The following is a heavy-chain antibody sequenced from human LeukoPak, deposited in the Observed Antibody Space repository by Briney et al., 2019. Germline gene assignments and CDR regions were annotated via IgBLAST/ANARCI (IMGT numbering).Heavy chain of an antibody. Sequence: QPGGSLRLSCAASGFTFSSYGMHWVRQAPGKGLEWVASIRYDGSNKYYADSVKGRFTISRDNSKNTLYLQMNSLRAEDTAVYYCAKDAYSTFWSGYPEPYYYYYYMDVWGKGTTVTVSS. J-gene: IGHJ6*03. CDR2: IRYDGSNK. V-gene: IGHV3-30*02. CDR1: GFTFSSYG. D-gene: IGHD3-3*01. CDR3: AKDAYSTFWSGYPEPYYYYYYMDV.